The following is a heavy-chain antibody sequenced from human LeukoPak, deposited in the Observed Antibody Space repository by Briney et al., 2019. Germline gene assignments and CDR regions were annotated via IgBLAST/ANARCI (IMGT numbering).Heavy chain of an antibody. D-gene: IGHD2/OR15-2a*01. V-gene: IGHV3-30*18. Sequence: PGGSLRLPCAASGFTFSSSDMHWVRQAPGKGLEWVAVISYDATNKYYADSVKGRFTLSRDNSKNTLYLQTNTLRDEDTAVYYCAKASSNYFYYFEYWGQGTLVTVSS. CDR2: ISYDATNK. CDR3: AKASSNYFYYFEY. CDR1: GFTFSSSD. J-gene: IGHJ4*02.